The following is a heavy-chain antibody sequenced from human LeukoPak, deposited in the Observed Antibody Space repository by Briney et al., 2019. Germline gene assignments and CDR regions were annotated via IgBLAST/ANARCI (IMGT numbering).Heavy chain of an antibody. CDR2: IDWDNDK. CDR3: ARSSDGSYYDY. V-gene: IGHV2-70*04. Sequence: EPGPALVKPTQTLTLTCTFSGFSLSTNGMRASWIRQPPGKALEWLARIDWDNDKFYSTSLRTRLTIFKDTSKNQVVLTMTNMDPVDTATYYCARSSDGSYYDYWGQGTLVTVSS. J-gene: IGHJ4*02. D-gene: IGHD5-24*01. CDR1: GFSLSTNGMR.